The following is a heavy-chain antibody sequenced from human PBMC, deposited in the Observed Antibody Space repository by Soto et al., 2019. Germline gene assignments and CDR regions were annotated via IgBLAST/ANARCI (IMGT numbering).Heavy chain of an antibody. J-gene: IGHJ4*02. CDR2: ISYDVSNK. V-gene: IGHV3-30-3*01. CDR1: GFTFSSYA. Sequence: QPGGSLRLSCAASGFTFSSYAMHWVRQAPGKGLEWVAVISYDVSNKYYADSVKGRFTISRDNSKNTLYLQMNSLRAEDTAVYYCARVSVEMDTIHVPYYFDYWGQGTLVTVSS. D-gene: IGHD5-18*01. CDR3: ARVSVEMDTIHVPYYFDY.